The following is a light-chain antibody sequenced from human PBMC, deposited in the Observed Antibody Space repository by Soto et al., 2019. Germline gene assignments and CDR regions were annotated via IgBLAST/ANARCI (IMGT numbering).Light chain of an antibody. CDR2: EVV. CDR1: KNDIGVYDF. V-gene: IGLV2-8*01. J-gene: IGLJ1*01. Sequence: VLTQPPSASGSPGQSVTISCTGTKNDIGVYDFVSWYQHHPGKAPRLIIYEVVQRPSGVPDRFSGSKSGNTASLTVSGLQAADEADYFCKSYAGSNTYVFGSGTKVTVL. CDR3: KSYAGSNTYV.